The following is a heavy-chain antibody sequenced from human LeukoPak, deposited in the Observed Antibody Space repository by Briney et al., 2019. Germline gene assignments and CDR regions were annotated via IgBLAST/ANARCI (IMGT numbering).Heavy chain of an antibody. CDR3: ARGSHYYDTSGYYNWFDP. CDR2: TYYSGST. J-gene: IGHJ5*02. D-gene: IGHD3-22*01. Sequence: PSETLSLTCTVSGGSISSSSYYWGWIRQPPGKGLEWIGRTYYSGSTYYNPSLKSRVTISVDTSKNQFSLKLSSVTAADTAVYYCARGSHYYDTSGYYNWFDPWGQGTLVTVSS. V-gene: IGHV4-39*07. CDR1: GGSISSSSYY.